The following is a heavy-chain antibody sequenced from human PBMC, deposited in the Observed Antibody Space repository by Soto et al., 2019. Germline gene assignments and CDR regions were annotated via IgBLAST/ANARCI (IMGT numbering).Heavy chain of an antibody. CDR2: ISAYNGNT. CDR3: ARGGVAGQSLPSFGQH. CDR1: GYTFTSYG. J-gene: IGHJ1*01. V-gene: IGHV1-18*01. Sequence: QVQLVQSGAEVKKPGASVKVSCKASGYTFTSYGISWVRQAPGQGLEWMGWISAYNGNTNYAQKLQGRVTMTTDTAASRAYMELRSLRSDDTAVYYCARGGVAGQSLPSFGQHWGQGTLVTVSS. D-gene: IGHD6-19*01.